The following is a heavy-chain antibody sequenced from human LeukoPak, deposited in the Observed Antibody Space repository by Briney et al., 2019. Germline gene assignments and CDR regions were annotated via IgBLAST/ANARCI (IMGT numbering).Heavy chain of an antibody. V-gene: IGHV4-59*01. CDR1: GGSISSYY. Sequence: SETLSLTCTVSGGSISSYYWSWIRQPPGKGLEWIGYIYYSGSTNYNPSLKSRVTISVDTSKNQFSLKLSSVTAEDTAVYYCARAELGGYFDYWGQGTLVTVSS. D-gene: IGHD7-27*01. CDR3: ARAELGGYFDY. CDR2: IYYSGST. J-gene: IGHJ4*02.